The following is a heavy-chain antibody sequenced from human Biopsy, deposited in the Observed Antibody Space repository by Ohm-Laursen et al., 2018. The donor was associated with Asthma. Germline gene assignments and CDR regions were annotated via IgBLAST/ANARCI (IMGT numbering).Heavy chain of an antibody. CDR1: SGSGGYMRSGNYY. V-gene: IGHV4-39*01. D-gene: IGHD6-13*01. J-gene: IGHJ6*02. Sequence: SETLSLTCSLSSGSGGYMRSGNYYWGWIRQPPGKGLEWIGSIYYSGTTYYNPSLESRVTVSADTSKIQFSLKLTSVTAADTAVYYCVRGSSSWLHGPFHYYYGLDVWGQGTTATVSS. CDR2: IYYSGTT. CDR3: VRGSSSWLHGPFHYYYGLDV.